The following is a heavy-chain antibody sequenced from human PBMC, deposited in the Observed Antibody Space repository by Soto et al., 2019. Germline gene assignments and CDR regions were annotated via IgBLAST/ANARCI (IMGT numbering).Heavy chain of an antibody. D-gene: IGHD3-22*01. J-gene: IGHJ4*02. Sequence: PGGSLRLSCAAFGFTFSSYAMSWVRQAPGKGLEWVSSISGSGGTSYYADSVKGRFTLSRDNSKNTLYLQMNSLRAEDTAVYYCAKGEYYYDTSGPTFEYWGQGTLVTVSS. V-gene: IGHV3-23*01. CDR1: GFTFSSYA. CDR2: ISGSGGTS. CDR3: AKGEYYYDTSGPTFEY.